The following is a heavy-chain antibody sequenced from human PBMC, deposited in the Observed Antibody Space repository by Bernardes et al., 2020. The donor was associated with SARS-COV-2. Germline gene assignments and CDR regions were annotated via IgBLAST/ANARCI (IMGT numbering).Heavy chain of an antibody. D-gene: IGHD3-16*01. Sequence: ASVKVSCKASGYTFTGYYMHWVRQAPGQGLEWMGWINPNSGGTNYAQKFQGRVTMTRDTSISTAYMELSRLRSDDTAVYYCARARVLRVSDGLEGGYYYYMDVWGKGTTVTVSS. CDR2: INPNSGGT. V-gene: IGHV1-2*02. J-gene: IGHJ6*03. CDR1: GYTFTGYY. CDR3: ARARVLRVSDGLEGGYYYYMDV.